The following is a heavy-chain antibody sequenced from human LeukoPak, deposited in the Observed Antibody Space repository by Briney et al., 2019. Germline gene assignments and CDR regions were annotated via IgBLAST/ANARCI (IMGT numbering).Heavy chain of an antibody. CDR1: GGSVSSYY. CDR3: ARHENWALLRGGFYYGMEV. J-gene: IGHJ6*02. CDR2: VHYSGNT. V-gene: IGHV4-59*08. Sequence: SETLSLTCTVSGGSVSSYYWSWLRQPPGKGLEWIWFVHYSGNTGYNPSLKSRVTISADTSKNQFSLKLSSVTAADTAVYYCARHENWALLRGGFYYGMEVWGQGTTVTVSS. D-gene: IGHD1-26*01.